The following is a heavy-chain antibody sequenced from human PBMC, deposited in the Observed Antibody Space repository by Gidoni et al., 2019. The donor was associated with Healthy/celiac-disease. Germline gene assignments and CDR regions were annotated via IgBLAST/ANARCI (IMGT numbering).Heavy chain of an antibody. CDR2: IYYIGST. D-gene: IGHD3-10*01. J-gene: IGHJ5*02. V-gene: IGHV4-39*01. CDR3: ARGNYYGSGSSWFDP. CDR1: GGSISSSSYY. Sequence: QLQLQESGPGLVKPSATLSLTCTVSGGSISSSSYYWGWIRQPPGKGLEWIGSIYYIGSTYYNPSLKSRVTISVDTSKNQFSLKLSSVTAADTAVYYCARGNYYGSGSSWFDPWGQGTLVTVSS.